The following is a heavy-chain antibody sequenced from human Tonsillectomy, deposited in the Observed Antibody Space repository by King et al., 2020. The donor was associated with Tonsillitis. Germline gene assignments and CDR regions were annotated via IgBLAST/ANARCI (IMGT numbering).Heavy chain of an antibody. CDR3: ARDHAYSSFDY. Sequence: VQLVESGGDLVQPGGSLRLSCAASAFTFSRSWMALVRQAPGTGLEWVATINPDGSEENYVASVKGRFTISRDNSRNTVYLQMNSLGADDTAVYYCARDHAYSSFDYWGQGTLVTVSS. CDR2: INPDGSEE. J-gene: IGHJ4*02. CDR1: AFTFSRSW. V-gene: IGHV3-7*01. D-gene: IGHD6-19*01.